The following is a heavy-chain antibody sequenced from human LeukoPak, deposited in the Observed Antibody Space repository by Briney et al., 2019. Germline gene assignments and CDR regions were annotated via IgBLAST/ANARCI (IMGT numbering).Heavy chain of an antibody. D-gene: IGHD2-2*01. J-gene: IGHJ4*02. Sequence: GASVKVSCKVSGYTLTELSMHWVRQAPGKGLEWMGGFDPEDGETIYAQKFQGRVTMTEDTSTDTAYMELSSLRSEDTAVYYCATDSPPLPGVVVPAAMCHSGQGTLVTVSS. CDR1: GYTLTELS. CDR2: FDPEDGET. V-gene: IGHV1-24*01. CDR3: ATDSPPLPGVVVPAAMCH.